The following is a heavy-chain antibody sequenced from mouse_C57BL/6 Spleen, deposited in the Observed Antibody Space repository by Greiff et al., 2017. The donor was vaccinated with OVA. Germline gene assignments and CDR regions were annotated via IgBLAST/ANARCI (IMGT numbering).Heavy chain of an antibody. CDR3: TKTTVVPHYFDY. Sequence: EVQLQQSGTVLARPGASVKMSCKTSGYTFTSYWMHWVKQRPGQGLEWIGAIYPGNSDTSYNQKFKGKAKLTAVTSASTAYMELSSLTNEDSAVYYCTKTTVVPHYFDYWGQGTTLTVSS. CDR2: IYPGNSDT. V-gene: IGHV1-5*01. D-gene: IGHD1-1*01. J-gene: IGHJ2*01. CDR1: GYTFTSYW.